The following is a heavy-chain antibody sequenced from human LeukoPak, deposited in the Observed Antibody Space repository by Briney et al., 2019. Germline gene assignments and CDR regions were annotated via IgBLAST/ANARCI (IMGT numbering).Heavy chain of an antibody. Sequence: KPSETLSLTCAVYGASFSGYYWSSIRQPPGKGLEWIGEINHSGSTNYNPSLKSRVTISVDTSKNQFSLKLSSVTAADTAVYYCARGRYSSGWYVHWGQGTLVTVSS. CDR3: ARGRYSSGWYVH. D-gene: IGHD6-19*01. J-gene: IGHJ5*02. CDR2: INHSGST. CDR1: GASFSGYY. V-gene: IGHV4-34*01.